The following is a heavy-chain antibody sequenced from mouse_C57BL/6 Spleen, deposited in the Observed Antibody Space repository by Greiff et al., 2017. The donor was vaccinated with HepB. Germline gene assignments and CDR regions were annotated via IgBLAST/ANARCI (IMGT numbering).Heavy chain of an antibody. CDR3: ARDRGVTTVVEGYFDV. D-gene: IGHD1-1*01. Sequence: EVKLMESEGGLVQPGSSMKLSCTASGFTFSDYYMAWVRQVPEKGLEWVANINYDGSSTYYLDSLKSRFIISRDNAKNILYLQMSSLKSEDTATYYCARDRGVTTVVEGYFDVWGTGTTVTVSS. CDR2: INYDGSST. V-gene: IGHV5-16*01. J-gene: IGHJ1*03. CDR1: GFTFSDYY.